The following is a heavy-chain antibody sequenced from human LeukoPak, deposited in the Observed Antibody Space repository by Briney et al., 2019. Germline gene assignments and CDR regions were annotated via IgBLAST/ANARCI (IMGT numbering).Heavy chain of an antibody. CDR1: GGSISISSYY. D-gene: IGHD3-22*01. J-gene: IGHJ4*02. CDR2: IYYSGST. V-gene: IGHV4-39*01. Sequence: PSETLSLTCTVCGGSISISSYYWGWLRQPPGKGLEWIGSIYYSGSTYYNPSLKSRVTISVDTSKNQFSLKLSSVTAADTAVYYCARYYDSSGPYDYWGQGTLVTVSS. CDR3: ARYYDSSGPYDY.